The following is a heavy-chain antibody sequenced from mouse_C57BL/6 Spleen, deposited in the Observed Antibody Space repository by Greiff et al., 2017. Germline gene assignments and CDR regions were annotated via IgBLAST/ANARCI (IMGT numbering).Heavy chain of an antibody. J-gene: IGHJ2*01. D-gene: IGHD1-1*01. CDR3: ARYCTYGSSYDYFDY. CDR2: IYPNSGST. Sequence: QVQLQQPGAELVKPGASVKLSCKASGYTFTSYWMHWVKQRPGQGLEWIGNIYPNSGSTNYNEKFKSKATLTVDKSSSTAYMQLSSLTSEVSAVYYCARYCTYGSSYDYFDYWGQGTTLTVSS. V-gene: IGHV1-64*01. CDR1: GYTFTSYW.